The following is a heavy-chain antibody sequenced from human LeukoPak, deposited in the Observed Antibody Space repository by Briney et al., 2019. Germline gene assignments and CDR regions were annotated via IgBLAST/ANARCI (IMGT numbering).Heavy chain of an antibody. CDR3: AKQSLYHSSGHFHY. D-gene: IGHD3-22*01. CDR1: GCTFNRCT. Sequence: NPGGSLRLSCTASGCTFNRCTMSWVRHAPGKGLELVSGISGSGGRTYYADSVKGRFTISRDNSKNTLYLQINSLRAEDTAVYFCAKQSLYHSSGHFHYWGQGTLVTVSS. J-gene: IGHJ4*02. CDR2: ISGSGGRT. V-gene: IGHV3-23*01.